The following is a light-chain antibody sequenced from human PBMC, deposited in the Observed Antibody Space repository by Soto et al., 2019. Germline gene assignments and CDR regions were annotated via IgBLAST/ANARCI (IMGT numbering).Light chain of an antibody. J-gene: IGLJ1*01. CDR3: SSHTSGRTRV. Sequence: QSALTQPASVSGSPGQSIAISCTGTSSDVGGYDYVSWYQQQPDKAPKLMIYEVTKRPSGVSNRFSGSKSGNTAPLTISGLQAEDEADYYCSSHTSGRTRVFGTGTKVTVL. V-gene: IGLV2-14*01. CDR1: SSDVGGYDY. CDR2: EVT.